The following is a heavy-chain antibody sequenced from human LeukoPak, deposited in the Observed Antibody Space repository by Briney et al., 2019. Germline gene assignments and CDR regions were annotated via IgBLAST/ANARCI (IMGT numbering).Heavy chain of an antibody. CDR3: AGLGGYCTNAVGYSTFDI. D-gene: IGHD2-8*01. CDR1: GGSISSYY. J-gene: IGHJ3*02. V-gene: IGHV4-4*07. Sequence: SETLSLTCTVSGGSISSYYWSWIRQPAGKGLEWIGRIYISGSTNYNLSLKSRVTMSVDTSKNQFSLRLSSVTAADTAVYFCAGLGGYCTNAVGYSTFDIWGQGTMVTVSS. CDR2: IYISGST.